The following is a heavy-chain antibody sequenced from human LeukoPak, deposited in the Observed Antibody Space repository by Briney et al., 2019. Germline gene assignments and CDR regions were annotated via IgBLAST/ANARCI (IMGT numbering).Heavy chain of an antibody. V-gene: IGHV4-61*01. CDR3: ARNTSSSPWFDP. J-gene: IGHJ5*02. CDR2: VYYIGTT. CDR1: GGSVSSPYSY. D-gene: IGHD6-6*01. Sequence: TSETLSLTCTVSGGSVSSPYSYWSWIRQPPGKGLEWIGNVYYIGTTSYNSSLQSRVTISIDTSKNQFSLEVTSVTAADTAVYYCARNTSSSPWFDPWGQGTLVTVSS.